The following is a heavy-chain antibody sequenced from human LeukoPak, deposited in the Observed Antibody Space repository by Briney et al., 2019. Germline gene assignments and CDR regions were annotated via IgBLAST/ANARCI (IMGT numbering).Heavy chain of an antibody. CDR2: IYSDGHT. CDR3: ARHQTMADDDYDL. J-gene: IGHJ5*02. V-gene: IGHV3-53*01. D-gene: IGHD3-10*01. Sequence: GGSEGLLRAASGFTVSSNYVSWVSQASGKGLEWVSVIYSDGHTYYTDSVKGRFGMARDNSKNTLYLQMNGLRAEDTAVYFCARHQTMADDDYDLWGQGTLVTVSS. CDR1: GFTVSSNY.